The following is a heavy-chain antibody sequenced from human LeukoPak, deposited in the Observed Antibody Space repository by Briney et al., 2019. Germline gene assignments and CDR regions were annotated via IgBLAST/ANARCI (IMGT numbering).Heavy chain of an antibody. Sequence: GGSLRLSCAASGFTFSSYWMHWVRQAPWKGLVWVSRINTDGSSTSYADSVKGRFTISRDNAKNTLYLQMNSLRAEDTAVYYCARGPSGSYDYWGQGTLVTVSS. D-gene: IGHD1-26*01. J-gene: IGHJ4*02. CDR2: INTDGSST. CDR3: ARGPSGSYDY. V-gene: IGHV3-74*01. CDR1: GFTFSSYW.